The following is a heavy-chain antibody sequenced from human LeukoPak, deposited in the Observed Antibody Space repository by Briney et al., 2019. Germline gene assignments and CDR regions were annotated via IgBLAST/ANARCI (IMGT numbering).Heavy chain of an antibody. CDR1: GGSISSSSYY. CDR2: IYYSGST. Sequence: SETLSLTCTVSGGSISSSSYYWGWIRQPPGKGLEWIGSIYYSGSTYYNPSLKSRVTISVDTSKNQFSLKLSSVTAADTAVYHCARSGEYQPWGFYYYYYYYMDVWGKGTTVTISS. J-gene: IGHJ6*03. V-gene: IGHV4-39*01. CDR3: ARSGEYQPWGFYYYYYYYMDV. D-gene: IGHD2-2*01.